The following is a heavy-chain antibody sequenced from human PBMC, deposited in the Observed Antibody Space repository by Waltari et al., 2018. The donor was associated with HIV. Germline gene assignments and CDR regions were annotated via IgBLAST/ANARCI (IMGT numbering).Heavy chain of an antibody. D-gene: IGHD4-17*01. CDR2: IYYSGST. J-gene: IGHJ2*01. Sequence: QLQLQESGPGLVKPSETLSLTCTVSGGSISSSSYYWGWIRQPPGKGLEWIGSIYYSGSTYYNPSLKSRVTISVDTSKNQFSLKLSSVTAADTAVYYCARAIFPYYGDYPGYWYFDLWGRGTLVTVSS. CDR1: GGSISSSSYY. CDR3: ARAIFPYYGDYPGYWYFDL. V-gene: IGHV4-39*01.